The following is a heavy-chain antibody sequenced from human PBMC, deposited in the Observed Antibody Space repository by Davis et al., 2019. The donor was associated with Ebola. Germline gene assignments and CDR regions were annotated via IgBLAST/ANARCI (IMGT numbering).Heavy chain of an antibody. Sequence: PGGSLRLSCAASGFTFSSFWMTWVRQAPGKGLEWVSRISGSGGDPHYADSVKGRFTISRDNSKNTLYLQMNSLRAEDTAVFYCAKRATVKVAGANYYNAMDVWGKGTTVTVSS. J-gene: IGHJ6*04. D-gene: IGHD6-19*01. CDR3: AKRATVKVAGANYYNAMDV. CDR2: ISGSGGDP. CDR1: GFTFSSFW. V-gene: IGHV3-23*01.